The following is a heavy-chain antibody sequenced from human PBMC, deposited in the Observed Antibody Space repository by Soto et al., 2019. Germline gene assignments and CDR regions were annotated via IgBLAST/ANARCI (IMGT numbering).Heavy chain of an antibody. V-gene: IGHV1-69*06. D-gene: IGHD3-3*01. CDR2: IIPIFGTA. CDR3: ARDQRRFLECSQAYYGMDV. CDR1: GGTFISDA. Sequence: SVKVSCEASGGTFISDAISWVRRAPVQGLEWMGGIIPIFGTANYSQKFQGRVTITADKSTSTAYMELSSLRSEDTAVYYCARDQRRFLECSQAYYGMDVWGQGTTVTVSS. J-gene: IGHJ6*02.